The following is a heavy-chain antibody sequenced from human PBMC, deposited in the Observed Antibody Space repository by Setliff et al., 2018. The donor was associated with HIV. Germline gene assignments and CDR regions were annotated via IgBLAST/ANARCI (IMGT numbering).Heavy chain of an antibody. V-gene: IGHV4-34*01. D-gene: IGHD6-19*01. CDR1: GGSFSGFY. CDR3: ARGRKKTLAVSGTRYFDF. Sequence: SETLSLTCSVYGGSFSGFYWTFIRQSPGKGLEWIGEVTHSGTTTYDPSLKRRITISVDTSKNQFSLKLTSVTAADMGVYYCARGRKKTLAVSGTRYFDFWGQGTLVTVSS. CDR2: VTHSGTT. J-gene: IGHJ4*02.